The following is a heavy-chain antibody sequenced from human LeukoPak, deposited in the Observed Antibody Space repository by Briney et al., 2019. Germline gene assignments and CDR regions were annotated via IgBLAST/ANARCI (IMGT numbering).Heavy chain of an antibody. D-gene: IGHD3-10*01. CDR1: GFTFSTYA. Sequence: PGGSLRLSCAASGFTFSTYAMSWVRQAPGKGLEWVAVISGSGDNTNYADSVKGRFTISRDNSKNTLYLQMSRLSAEDTAVYHCAKDQGYYYGSGSYYDYWGQGTLVTVSS. CDR3: AKDQGYYYGSGSYYDY. J-gene: IGHJ4*02. CDR2: ISGSGDNT. V-gene: IGHV3-23*01.